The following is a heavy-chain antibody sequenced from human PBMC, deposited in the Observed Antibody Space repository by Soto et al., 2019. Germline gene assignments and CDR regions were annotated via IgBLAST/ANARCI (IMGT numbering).Heavy chain of an antibody. CDR2: ISYDGNNE. CDR1: GCTFSAYT. CDR3: ARDGYSCRSYGFDI. D-gene: IGHD1-26*01. Sequence: QVQLVESGGGVVQPGRSLRLSCAASGCTFSAYTMHWVRQPPGKGLEWVAVISYDGNNERYTDPVKGRFTVSRDNSKSTLYLQMNSLKSEDTAVYYCARDGYSCRSYGFDIWGQGTMVTVAS. J-gene: IGHJ3*02. V-gene: IGHV3-30-3*01.